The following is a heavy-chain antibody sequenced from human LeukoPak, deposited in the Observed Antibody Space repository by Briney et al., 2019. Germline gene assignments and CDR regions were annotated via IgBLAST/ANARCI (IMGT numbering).Heavy chain of an antibody. V-gene: IGHV3-74*01. CDR2: INSDGSST. Sequence: GGSLRLSCAASGFTFSDYYMSWIRQAPGKGLVWVSRINSDGSSTSYADSVKGRFTISRDNSKNTLYLQMNSLRAEDTAVYYCAKELWFGESKFDYWGQGTLVTVSS. CDR1: GFTFSDYY. CDR3: AKELWFGESKFDY. D-gene: IGHD3-10*01. J-gene: IGHJ4*02.